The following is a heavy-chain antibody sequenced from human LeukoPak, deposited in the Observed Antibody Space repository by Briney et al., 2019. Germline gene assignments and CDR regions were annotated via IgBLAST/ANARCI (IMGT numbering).Heavy chain of an antibody. CDR1: GDSIGTYY. J-gene: IGHJ4*02. Sequence: SETLSLTCTVSGDSIGTYYWSWIRQPPGKGLEWIGYIYYSGSTNYNPSLKSRVTISVGTSKNQFSLKLTSVTAADTAVYYCARGPNRDYFDFWGQGTLVTVSS. CDR2: IYYSGST. D-gene: IGHD1-14*01. CDR3: ARGPNRDYFDF. V-gene: IGHV4-59*08.